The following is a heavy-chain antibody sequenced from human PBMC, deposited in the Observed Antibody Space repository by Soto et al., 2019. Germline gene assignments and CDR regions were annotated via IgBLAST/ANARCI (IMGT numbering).Heavy chain of an antibody. J-gene: IGHJ5*02. CDR1: GFSLSTSGMC. Sequence: ESGPTLVNPTQTLTLTCTFSGFSLSTSGMCVSWIRQPPGKALEWLALIDWDDDKYYSTSLKTRLTISKDTSKNQVVLTMTNMDPVDTATYYCARTLYSSSWYSWFDPWGQGTLVTVSS. CDR2: IDWDDDK. V-gene: IGHV2-70*01. D-gene: IGHD6-13*01. CDR3: ARTLYSSSWYSWFDP.